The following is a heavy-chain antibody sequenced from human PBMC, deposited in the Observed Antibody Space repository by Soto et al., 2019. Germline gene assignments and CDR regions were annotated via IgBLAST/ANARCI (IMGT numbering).Heavy chain of an antibody. CDR1: GFTFSSYW. CDR2: INSDGSST. CDR3: ARDPRSYFYYYGMDG. J-gene: IGHJ6*02. Sequence: PGVSKRLSCTASGFTFSSYWMHWVRPATGKGLVWVSRINSDGSSTSYADSVKGRFTISRDNAKNTLYLQMNSLRAEDTAVYDCARDPRSYFYYYGMDGWGQGTTVTVSS. V-gene: IGHV3-74*01.